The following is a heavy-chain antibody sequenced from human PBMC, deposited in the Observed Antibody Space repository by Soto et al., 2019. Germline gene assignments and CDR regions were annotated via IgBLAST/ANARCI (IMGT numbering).Heavy chain of an antibody. CDR2: IYYSGN. V-gene: IGHV4-59*01. CDR1: GGSISNFH. CDR3: ALGGYNYGRPFDF. Sequence: SETLSLACNVSGGSISNFHLSWIRQPPGKGLEWIGYIYYSGNYYNPSLTSRVSMSLDKSKNQFSLHLKSVTAADTALYFCALGGYNYGRPFDFWGQGTRVTVS. J-gene: IGHJ4*02. D-gene: IGHD5-18*01.